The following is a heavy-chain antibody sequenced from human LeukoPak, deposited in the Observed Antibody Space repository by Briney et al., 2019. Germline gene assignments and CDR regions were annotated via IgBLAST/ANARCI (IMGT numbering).Heavy chain of an antibody. CDR1: GFTISNAW. Sequence: GGSLRVSCAASGFTISNAWMTWVRQAPGKGLEWVGRIKSKSDGGTTDYAAPVKGRFTISRDDSKNTLFLQVNGLKAEDTAVYFCTTGACWGQGTLVTVSS. CDR3: TTGAC. J-gene: IGHJ4*02. CDR2: IKSKSDGGTT. V-gene: IGHV3-15*01.